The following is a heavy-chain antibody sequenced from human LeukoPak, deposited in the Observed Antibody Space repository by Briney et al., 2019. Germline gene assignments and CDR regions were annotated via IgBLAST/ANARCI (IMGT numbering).Heavy chain of an antibody. CDR3: ARGEGGVVGYFFDY. CDR2: ISYDGSNK. CDR1: GFTFSSYA. Sequence: GRSLRLSCAASGFTFSSYAMHWVRQAPGKGLEWVAVISYDGSNKYYADPVKGRFTISRDNSKNTLYLQMNSLRAEDTAVYYCARGEGGVVGYFFDYWGQGTLVTVSS. D-gene: IGHD3-16*01. V-gene: IGHV3-30*04. J-gene: IGHJ4*02.